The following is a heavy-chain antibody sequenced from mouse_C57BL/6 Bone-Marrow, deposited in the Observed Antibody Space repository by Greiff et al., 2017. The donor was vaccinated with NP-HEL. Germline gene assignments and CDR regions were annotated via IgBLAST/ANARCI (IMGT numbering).Heavy chain of an antibody. Sequence: QVQLQQPGAELVKPGASVKLSCKASGYTFTSYWMQWVKQRPGQGLEWIGEIDPSDSYTNYNQKFKGKATLTVDTSSSTAYMQLSSLTSEDSAVYYCARWPVGGYWGQGTTLTVSS. V-gene: IGHV1-50*01. D-gene: IGHD1-1*01. CDR1: GYTFTSYW. J-gene: IGHJ2*01. CDR3: ARWPVGGY. CDR2: IDPSDSYT.